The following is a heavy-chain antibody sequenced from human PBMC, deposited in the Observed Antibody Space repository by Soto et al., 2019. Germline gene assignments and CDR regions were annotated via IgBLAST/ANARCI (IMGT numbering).Heavy chain of an antibody. V-gene: IGHV1-18*01. J-gene: IGHJ5*02. Sequence: ASVKVSCKASGYTFTSYGISWVRQAPGQGLEWMGWISAYNGNTNYAQKLQGRVTMTTDTSTSTACMELRSLRSDDTAVYYCARMYYDFWSGYTHDPNWFDPWGQGTLVTVSS. CDR1: GYTFTSYG. D-gene: IGHD3-3*01. CDR2: ISAYNGNT. CDR3: ARMYYDFWSGYTHDPNWFDP.